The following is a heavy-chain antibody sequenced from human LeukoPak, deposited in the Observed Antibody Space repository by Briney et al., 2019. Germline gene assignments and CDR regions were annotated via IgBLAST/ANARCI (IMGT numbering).Heavy chain of an antibody. Sequence: GGSLRLSGAASGFTFSSYAMSWVRQAPGKGLEWVSAISGSGGSTYYADSVKGRFTISRDNSKNTLYLQMNSLRAEDTAVYYCAKDREVVPAAMPADFDYWGQGTLVTVSS. D-gene: IGHD2-2*01. V-gene: IGHV3-23*01. J-gene: IGHJ4*02. CDR2: ISGSGGST. CDR3: AKDREVVPAAMPADFDY. CDR1: GFTFSSYA.